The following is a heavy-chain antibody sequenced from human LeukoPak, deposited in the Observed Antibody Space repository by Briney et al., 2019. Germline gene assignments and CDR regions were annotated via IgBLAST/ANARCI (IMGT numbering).Heavy chain of an antibody. V-gene: IGHV1-69*01. J-gene: IGHJ4*02. CDR2: IIPIFGTA. Sequence: ASVKVSCKASGGTFSSYAISWVRQAPGQGLEWMGGIIPIFGTANYAQKFQGRVTITADEPTSTAYMELSSLRSEDTAVYYCARDFYCSSTSCHPRWGQGTLVTVSS. CDR3: ARDFYCSSTSCHPR. CDR1: GGTFSSYA. D-gene: IGHD2-2*01.